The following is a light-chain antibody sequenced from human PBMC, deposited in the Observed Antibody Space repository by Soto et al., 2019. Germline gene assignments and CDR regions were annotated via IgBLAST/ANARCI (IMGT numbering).Light chain of an antibody. CDR2: AAS. Sequence: IQMTQSPSSLSASVGDRDTITWRASQGIRNDLGWYQQKPGKAPKLLIYAASSLQSGVPSRFSGSASGTDFPLTISRLQPEDFANYYCQQSYSTPRTFGPGTKVDIK. CDR3: QQSYSTPRT. J-gene: IGKJ3*01. CDR1: QGIRND. V-gene: IGKV1-39*01.